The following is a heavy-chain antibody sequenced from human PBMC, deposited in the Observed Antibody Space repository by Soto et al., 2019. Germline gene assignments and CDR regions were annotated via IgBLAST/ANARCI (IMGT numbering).Heavy chain of an antibody. CDR2: INHSGST. V-gene: IGHV4-34*01. CDR1: GGSFSGYY. D-gene: IGHD1-7*01. J-gene: IGHJ4*02. CDR3: ARGVQGLELELINGFDY. Sequence: PSETLSLTCAVYGGSFSGYYWSWIRQPPGKGLEWIGEINHSGSTNYNPSLKSRVTISVDTFKNQFSLKLSSVTAADTAVYYCARGVQGLELELINGFDYWGQGTLVTVSS.